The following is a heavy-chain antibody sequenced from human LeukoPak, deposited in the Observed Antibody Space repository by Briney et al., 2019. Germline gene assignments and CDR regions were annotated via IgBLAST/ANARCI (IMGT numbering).Heavy chain of an antibody. CDR1: GFTFSSYW. V-gene: IGHV3-74*01. CDR2: IKSDGST. Sequence: PGGSLTLSCAASGFTFSSYWMHWVRQAPGKGLVWVSRIKSDGSTRYADSVKGRFTISRDNAKNTLSLQMNSLRAEDTGVYYCARAPSEIGGYYPEYFRHWGQGTLVTVSP. J-gene: IGHJ1*01. CDR3: ARAPSEIGGYYPEYFRH. D-gene: IGHD3-22*01.